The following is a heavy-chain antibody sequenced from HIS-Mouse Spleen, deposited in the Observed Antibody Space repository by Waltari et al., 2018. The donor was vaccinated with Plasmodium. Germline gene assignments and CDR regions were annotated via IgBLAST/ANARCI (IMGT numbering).Heavy chain of an antibody. Sequence: EALLVESGGGVVQPGRSLGLSFAASGFPFDAYAILWVRQGPGKGLGLGSGSSWNSGSIGNADSVKGRITISRDNAKNSLYLQMNSLRAEDTALYYCAKARGSSSAFDIWGQGTMVTVSS. CDR1: GFPFDAYA. V-gene: IGHV3-9*01. CDR3: AKARGSSSAFDI. CDR2: SSWNSGSI. J-gene: IGHJ3*02. D-gene: IGHD6-6*01.